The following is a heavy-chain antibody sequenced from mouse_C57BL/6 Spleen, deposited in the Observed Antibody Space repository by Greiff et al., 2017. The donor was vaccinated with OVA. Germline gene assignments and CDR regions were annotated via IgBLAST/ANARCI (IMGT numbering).Heavy chain of an antibody. J-gene: IGHJ2*01. D-gene: IGHD3-3*01. CDR2: IRNKANGYTT. CDR3: ARYGGTRYYFDY. Sequence: EVQVVESGGGLVQPGGSLSLSCAASGFTFTDYYMSWVRQPPGKALEWLGFIRNKANGYTTEYSASVKGRFTISRDNSQSILYLQMNALRAEDSATYYCARYGGTRYYFDYWGQGTTLTVSS. CDR1: GFTFTDYY. V-gene: IGHV7-3*01.